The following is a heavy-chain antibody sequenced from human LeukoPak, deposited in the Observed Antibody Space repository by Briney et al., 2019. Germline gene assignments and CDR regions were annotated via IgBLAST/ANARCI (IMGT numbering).Heavy chain of an antibody. CDR3: TKYEKMMVRGAAISY. J-gene: IGHJ4*01. V-gene: IGHV3-23*01. Sequence: PGGSLRLSCAASGFTFSSSAMSWVRQAPGKGLEWVSAISGSGGSTYYADSVKGRFTISGDNSKNTLYLQMNSLRAEDPAVYYCTKYEKMMVRGAAISYWGHRTLVAVSS. CDR2: ISGSGGST. CDR1: GFTFSSSA. D-gene: IGHD3-10*01.